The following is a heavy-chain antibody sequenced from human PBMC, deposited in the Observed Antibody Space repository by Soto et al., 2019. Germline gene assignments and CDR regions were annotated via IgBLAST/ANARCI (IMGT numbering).Heavy chain of an antibody. V-gene: IGHV3-53*01. CDR3: ARGGYSSSWDYYYYGMDV. CDR2: IYSGGST. CDR1: GFTVSSNY. D-gene: IGHD6-13*01. Sequence: GGSLRLSCAASGFTVSSNYMSWVRQAPGKGLEWVSVIYSGGSTYYADSVKGRFTISRDNSKNTLYLQMNSLRAEDTAVYYCARGGYSSSWDYYYYGMDVWGQGTTVTVSS. J-gene: IGHJ6*02.